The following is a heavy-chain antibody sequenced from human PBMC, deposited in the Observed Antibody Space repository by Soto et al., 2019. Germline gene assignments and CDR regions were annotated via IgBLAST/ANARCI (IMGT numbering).Heavy chain of an antibody. J-gene: IGHJ6*02. D-gene: IGHD1-26*01. V-gene: IGHV1-69*13. Sequence: SVKVSCKASGGTFSSYAISWVRQAPGQGLGWMGGIIPIFGTANYAQKFQGRVTITADESTSTAYMELSSLRSEDTAVYYCARGNSGSYYPSDYYYGMDVWGQGTTVTVSS. CDR2: IIPIFGTA. CDR1: GGTFSSYA. CDR3: ARGNSGSYYPSDYYYGMDV.